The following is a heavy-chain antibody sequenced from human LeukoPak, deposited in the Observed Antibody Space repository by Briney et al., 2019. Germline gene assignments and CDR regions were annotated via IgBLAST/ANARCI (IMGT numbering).Heavy chain of an antibody. J-gene: IGHJ5*02. V-gene: IGHV5-51*01. CDR1: GYSFTNYW. Sequence: GESLKISCKGSGYSFTNYWIGWVRQTPGKGLEWMGIIYPGDTDTRYSPSFQGQVTISADKSISTAYLQWSSLKASDSAMYYCARLRDGYKESWGQGTLVTVSS. CDR2: IYPGDTDT. CDR3: ARLRDGYKES. D-gene: IGHD5-24*01.